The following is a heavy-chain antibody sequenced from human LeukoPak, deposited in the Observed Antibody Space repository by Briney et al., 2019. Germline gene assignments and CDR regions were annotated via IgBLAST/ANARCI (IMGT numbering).Heavy chain of an antibody. CDR1: GYTFTSYG. D-gene: IGHD3-10*01. Sequence: GASVKVSCRASGYTFTSYGISWVRQAPGQGLEWMGWISAFNGNTNYAQKFQGRVTITADESTSTAYMELSSLRSEDTAVYYCARDAGVGRQYYGSGSYYTLPQIWGQGTLVTVSS. CDR2: ISAFNGNT. J-gene: IGHJ4*02. V-gene: IGHV1-18*01. CDR3: ARDAGVGRQYYGSGSYYTLPQI.